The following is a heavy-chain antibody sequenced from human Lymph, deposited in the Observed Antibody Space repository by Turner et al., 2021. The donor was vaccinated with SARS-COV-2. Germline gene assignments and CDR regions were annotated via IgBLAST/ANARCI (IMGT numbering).Heavy chain of an antibody. J-gene: IGHJ3*02. V-gene: IGHV1-69*01. D-gene: IGHD6-19*01. CDR2: IIPIFGAA. CDR3: ARDTAVAGTLGAFDI. CDR1: GGTFSSYA. Sequence: QVQLVQSGAEVKKPGSSVKVSCKASGGTFSSYAISWVRQAPGQGPEWMGGIIPIFGAANYAQKVQSRVTIAADESTSTAYMELSSVRSEDTAVYYCARDTAVAGTLGAFDIWGQGTMVTVSS.